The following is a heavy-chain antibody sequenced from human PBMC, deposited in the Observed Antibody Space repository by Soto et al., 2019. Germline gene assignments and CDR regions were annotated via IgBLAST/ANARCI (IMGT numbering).Heavy chain of an antibody. CDR2: IYYSGST. D-gene: IGHD2-2*01. J-gene: IGHJ5*02. Sequence: SETLPLTCTVSGGSISSYYWSWIRQPPGKGLEWIGYIYYSGSTNYNPSLKSRVTISVDTSKNQFSLKLSSVTAADTAVYYCARLRYCSSTSCYEGGIWFDPWGQGTLVTVSS. CDR1: GGSISSYY. CDR3: ARLRYCSSTSCYEGGIWFDP. V-gene: IGHV4-59*08.